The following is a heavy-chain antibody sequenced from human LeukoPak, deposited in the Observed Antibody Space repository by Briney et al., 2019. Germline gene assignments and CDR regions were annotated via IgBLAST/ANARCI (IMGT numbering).Heavy chain of an antibody. J-gene: IGHJ6*03. CDR1: GGSISSSNW. Sequence: SSETLSLTCAVSGGSISSSNWWSWVRQPQGKGLEWIGEIYHSGSTNYNPSLKSRVTISVDTSKNQFSLKLSSVTAADTAVYYCARGRHGYHLSGFHMDVWGKGTTVAVSS. V-gene: IGHV4-4*02. CDR2: IYHSGST. D-gene: IGHD6-25*01. CDR3: ARGRHGYHLSGFHMDV.